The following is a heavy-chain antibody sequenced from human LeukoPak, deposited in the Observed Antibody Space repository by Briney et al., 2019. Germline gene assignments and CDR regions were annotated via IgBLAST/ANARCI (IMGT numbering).Heavy chain of an antibody. CDR2: IYYSGST. J-gene: IGHJ3*02. CDR3: ARDRGFESYAFDI. D-gene: IGHD3-10*01. CDR1: GGSISSYY. V-gene: IGHV4-59*01. Sequence: SETLSLTCTVSGGSISSYYWSWIRQPPGKGLEWIGYIYYSGSTNYNPSLKSRVTISVDTSKNQFSLKLSSVTAADTAVYYCARDRGFESYAFDIWGQGTMVTVSS.